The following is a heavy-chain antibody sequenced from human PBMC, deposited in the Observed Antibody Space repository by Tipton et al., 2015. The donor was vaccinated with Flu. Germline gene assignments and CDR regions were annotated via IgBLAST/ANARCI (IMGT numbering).Heavy chain of an antibody. CDR1: GYTFTSYD. J-gene: IGHJ3*02. CDR2: MNPNSGNT. V-gene: IGHV1-8*01. D-gene: IGHD6-13*01. Sequence: QMVQSGAEVKKPGASVKVSCKASGYTFTSYDINWERQATGQGLEWMGWMNPNSGNTGYAQKFQGRVTMTRNTSISTAYMELSSLRSEATALYYCAKGWPYSSLFGPIWGQGTMVTVSS. CDR3: AKGWPYSSLFGPI.